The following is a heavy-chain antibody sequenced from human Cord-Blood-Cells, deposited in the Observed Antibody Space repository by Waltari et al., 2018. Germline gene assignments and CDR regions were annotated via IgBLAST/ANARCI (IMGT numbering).Heavy chain of an antibody. CDR1: GFTFRRYG. CDR3: ASGPDYGDYIGY. Sequence: QVQLAESGAGVVQPGRSLRLPCSASGFTFRRYGLTWGRQAPGKGLGWVAVIWYDGSNKYYADSVKGRFTISRDNSKNTLYLQMNSLRAEDTAVYYCASGPDYGDYIGYWGQGTLVTVSS. V-gene: IGHV3-33*01. J-gene: IGHJ4*02. D-gene: IGHD4-17*01. CDR2: IWYDGSNK.